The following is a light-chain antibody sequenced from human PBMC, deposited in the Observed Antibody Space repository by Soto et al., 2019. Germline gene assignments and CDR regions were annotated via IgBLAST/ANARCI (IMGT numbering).Light chain of an antibody. CDR2: QVS. CDR1: QSLVYSDGDTY. Sequence: FMMAQSPLSLPVTLGQPASISCSSSQSLVYSDGDTYLSWFQQRPGQSPRRLLSQVSNRDSGVPDRFSGSGSGTDFTLKISSAEADDVAVYYCMQNTHWPITFGQGTRLEI. V-gene: IGKV2-30*01. J-gene: IGKJ5*01. CDR3: MQNTHWPIT.